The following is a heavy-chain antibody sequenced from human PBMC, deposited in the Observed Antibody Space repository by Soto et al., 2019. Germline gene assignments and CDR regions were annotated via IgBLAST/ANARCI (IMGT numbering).Heavy chain of an antibody. V-gene: IGHV1-18*01. CDR1: GYTFTNYG. CDR2: ISAYNGNT. Sequence: ASVKVSCKASGYTFTNYGITWVRQAPGQGLEWMGWISAYNGNTHYTQRLQGRVTMTRDTSISTAYMELSRLRSDDTAMYYCARAGNIVATASYYYMDVWGKGTTVTVSS. J-gene: IGHJ6*03. D-gene: IGHD5-12*01. CDR3: ARAGNIVATASYYYMDV.